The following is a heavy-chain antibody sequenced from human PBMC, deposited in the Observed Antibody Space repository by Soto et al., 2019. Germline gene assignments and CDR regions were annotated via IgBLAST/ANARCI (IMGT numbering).Heavy chain of an antibody. CDR2: ISYDGSNK. Sequence: QVQLVESGGGVVQPGRSLRLSCAASGFTFSSCAMHWVRQAPGKGLEWVAVISYDGSNKYYADSVKGRFTISRDNSKNTLYLQMSSLRAEDTAVYYWARRRTLSIVGHTTGALDYWGQGTLVTVSS. J-gene: IGHJ4*02. D-gene: IGHD1-26*01. CDR1: GFTFSSCA. CDR3: ARRRTLSIVGHTTGALDY. V-gene: IGHV3-30-3*01.